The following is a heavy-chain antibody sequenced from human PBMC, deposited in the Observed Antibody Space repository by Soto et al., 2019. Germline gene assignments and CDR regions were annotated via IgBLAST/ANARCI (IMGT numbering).Heavy chain of an antibody. D-gene: IGHD3-10*01. Sequence: PSETLSLTCTVSGGSIGTYYWHWIRQPPGKGLEWIAYIYYTGNAKYNPSLKSRVTISVDTSKNHFSLNLNSLTAADTAVYYCARGRFGELSPFDYWGRGTLATVSS. CDR3: ARGRFGELSPFDY. J-gene: IGHJ4*02. V-gene: IGHV4-59*01. CDR1: GGSIGTYY. CDR2: IYYTGNA.